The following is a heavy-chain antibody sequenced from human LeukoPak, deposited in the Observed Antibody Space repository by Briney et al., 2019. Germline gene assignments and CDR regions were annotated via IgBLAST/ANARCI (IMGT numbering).Heavy chain of an antibody. CDR1: GYTFTGYY. J-gene: IGHJ6*02. V-gene: IGHV1-2*06. CDR2: INPNSGGT. Sequence: ASVKVSCKASGYTFTGYYMHWVRQAPGQGLEWMGRINPNSGGTNYAQKSQGRVTMTRDTSISTAYMELSSLRSDDTAVYYCARGSSSSWYYYYGMDVWGQGTTVTVSS. CDR3: ARGSSSSWYYYYGMDV. D-gene: IGHD6-13*01.